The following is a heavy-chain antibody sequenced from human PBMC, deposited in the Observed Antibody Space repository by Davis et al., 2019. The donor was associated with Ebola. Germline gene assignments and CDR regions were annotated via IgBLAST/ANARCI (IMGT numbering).Heavy chain of an antibody. V-gene: IGHV3-30*03. D-gene: IGHD3-22*01. Sequence: GESLKTPCAAPGFTFSSYGMHWVRQAPGKGLEWVAVISYDGSNKYYADSVKGRFTISRDNSKNTLYLQMNSLRAEDTAVYYCARVGYYYDSSGYLDYFGYWGQGTLVTVSS. CDR1: GFTFSSYG. CDR2: ISYDGSNK. CDR3: ARVGYYYDSSGYLDYFGY. J-gene: IGHJ4*02.